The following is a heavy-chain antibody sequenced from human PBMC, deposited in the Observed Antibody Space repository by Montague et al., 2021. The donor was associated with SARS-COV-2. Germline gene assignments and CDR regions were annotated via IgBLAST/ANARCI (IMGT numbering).Heavy chain of an antibody. CDR1: GASISTGIYY. CDR2: IRTTGHT. Sequence: TLSLTCTVSGASISTGIYYWSWIRQPAGKGLEWIGRIRTTGHTDYNSSLESRVLMPVDTSTNQFSLSLTSVTAADTAVYFCARFGSGALEFDLWGQGTLVTVSS. D-gene: IGHD1-26*01. J-gene: IGHJ4*02. CDR3: ARFGSGALEFDL. V-gene: IGHV4-61*02.